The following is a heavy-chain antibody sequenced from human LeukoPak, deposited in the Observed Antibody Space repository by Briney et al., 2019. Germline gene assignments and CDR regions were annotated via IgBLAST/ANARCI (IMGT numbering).Heavy chain of an antibody. J-gene: IGHJ4*02. CDR3: DCSNTNCYAAGDY. Sequence: GGSLRLSCAASGFTFSSYGMHWVRQAPGKGLECVAFIRSDGSNKYYADSVKGRFTISRDNSMYTLYLQMNSLRAEDTAVYYCDCSNTNCYAAGDYWGQGTLVTVSS. CDR2: IRSDGSNK. V-gene: IGHV3-30*02. CDR1: GFTFSSYG. D-gene: IGHD2-2*01.